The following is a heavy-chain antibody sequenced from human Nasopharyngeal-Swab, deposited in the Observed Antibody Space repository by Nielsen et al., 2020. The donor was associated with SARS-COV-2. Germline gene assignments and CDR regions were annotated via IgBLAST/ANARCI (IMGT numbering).Heavy chain of an antibody. CDR2: ISGSGGST. Sequence: GESLKTSCAASGFTFSSYAMSWVRQAPGKGLEWVSAISGSGGSTYYVDSVKGRFTISRDNSKNTLYLQMNSLRAEDTAVYYCAKALLHIVVVTAPGGYWGQGTLVTVSS. CDR1: GFTFSSYA. V-gene: IGHV3-23*01. J-gene: IGHJ4*02. CDR3: AKALLHIVVVTAPGGY. D-gene: IGHD2-21*02.